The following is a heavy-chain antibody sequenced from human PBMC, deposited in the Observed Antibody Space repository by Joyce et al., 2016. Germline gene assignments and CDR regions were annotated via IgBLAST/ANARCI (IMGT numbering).Heavy chain of an antibody. CDR3: ARGRIYSFDF. CDR1: GDSVSSNSVA. D-gene: IGHD1-26*01. CDR2: TYYRSKGYF. Sequence: QVQLQQSGPGLVKPSQTLSLACAISGDSVSSNSVAWNWIRQSPSRGLEWLGRTYYRSKGYFAYGVSVKSRITIIPDTSKSQFSLQLISVSPEDTAVYYCARGRIYSFDFWGQGTLVTVSS. V-gene: IGHV6-1*01. J-gene: IGHJ4*02.